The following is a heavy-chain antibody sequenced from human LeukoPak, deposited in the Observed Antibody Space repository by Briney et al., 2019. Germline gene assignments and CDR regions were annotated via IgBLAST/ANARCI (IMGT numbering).Heavy chain of an antibody. CDR3: AKDRNYYDFWSGYYQFDY. Sequence: PGGSLRLSCAASGFTVSNNYMNWVRQAPGKGLEWVSLIYSGGSTYYADSVKGRFTISRDNSKNTLYLQMNSLRAEDTAVYYCAKDRNYYDFWSGYYQFDYWGQGTLVTVSS. CDR1: GFTVSNNY. V-gene: IGHV3-53*01. J-gene: IGHJ4*02. CDR2: IYSGGST. D-gene: IGHD3-3*01.